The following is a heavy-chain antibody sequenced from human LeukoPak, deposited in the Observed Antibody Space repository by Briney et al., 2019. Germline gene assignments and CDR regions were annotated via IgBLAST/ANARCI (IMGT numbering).Heavy chain of an antibody. CDR2: ISWNSGSI. V-gene: IGHV3-9*01. CDR3: AKEGFDY. J-gene: IGHJ4*02. CDR1: GFTFDDYA. Sequence: GGSLTLSCAASGFTFDDYAMHWARQAPGKGLEWVSGISWNSGSIGYADSVKGRFTISRDNAKNSLYLQMNSLRAEDTALYYCAKEGFDYWGQGTLVTVSS.